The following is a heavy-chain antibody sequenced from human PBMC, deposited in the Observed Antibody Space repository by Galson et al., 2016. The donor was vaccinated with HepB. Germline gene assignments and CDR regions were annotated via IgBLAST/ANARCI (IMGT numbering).Heavy chain of an antibody. D-gene: IGHD1-7*01. CDR1: GGSISTSNW. CDR2: IYHSGST. Sequence: SETLSLTCAVSGGSISTSNWFSWLRQPPGKGLEWIGEIYHSGSTYYNPSLKSRVSMSVDKSKSQISMKLTSVTAADAALYYCARGRTGTGDDAFDIWGPGTMVTVSS. CDR3: ARGRTGTGDDAFDI. J-gene: IGHJ3*02. V-gene: IGHV4-4*02.